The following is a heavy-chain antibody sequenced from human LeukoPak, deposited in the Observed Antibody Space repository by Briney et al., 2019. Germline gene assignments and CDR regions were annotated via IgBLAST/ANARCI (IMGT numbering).Heavy chain of an antibody. Sequence: SETLSLTCAVSGYSISSGYYWGWIRQPPGKGLEWIGSIYHSGSTYYNPSLKSGVTISVDTSKNQFSLKLSSVTAAATAVYYCARQPDARPGYFQHWGQGTLVTVSS. CDR2: IYHSGST. CDR1: GYSISSGYY. CDR3: ARQPDARPGYFQH. V-gene: IGHV4-38-2*01. J-gene: IGHJ1*01. D-gene: IGHD1-14*01.